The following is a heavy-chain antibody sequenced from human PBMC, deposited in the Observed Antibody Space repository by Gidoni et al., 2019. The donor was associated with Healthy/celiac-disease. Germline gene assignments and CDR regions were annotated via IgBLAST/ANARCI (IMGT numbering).Heavy chain of an antibody. D-gene: IGHD6-6*01. CDR1: GGSISGSTDY. J-gene: IGHJ6*02. CDR3: ARHGDSSSYQDYYGMDV. V-gene: IGHV4-39*01. CDR2: IYYSGST. Sequence: QLQLQESGPGLVKPSETLSLACTVPGGSISGSTDYWGWIRQPPGKGLGWIGSIYYSGSTCDNPSLKSRVTISVDTSKNQFSLKLSSVTAADTAVYYCARHGDSSSYQDYYGMDVWGQGTTVTVSS.